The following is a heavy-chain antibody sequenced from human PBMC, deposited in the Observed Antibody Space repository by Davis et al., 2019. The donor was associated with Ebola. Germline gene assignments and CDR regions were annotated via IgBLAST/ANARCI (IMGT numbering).Heavy chain of an antibody. CDR1: VITFSSYA. J-gene: IGHJ4*02. CDR2: ISGSGGST. Sequence: GGSLRLSCTDSVITFSSYAMTWVRQAPGKGLEWVSAISGSGGSTYYADSVKGRFTISRDNAKNTLYLQMNSLRAEDTAVYYCARVLVRGVIATDYWGQGTLVTVSS. D-gene: IGHD3-10*01. CDR3: ARVLVRGVIATDY. V-gene: IGHV3-23*01.